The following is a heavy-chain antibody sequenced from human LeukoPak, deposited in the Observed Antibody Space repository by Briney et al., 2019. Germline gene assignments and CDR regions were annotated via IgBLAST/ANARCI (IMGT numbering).Heavy chain of an antibody. CDR2: INHSGST. CDR3: ARTYYGFWSGYYIHQGVHYMDV. V-gene: IGHV4-34*01. J-gene: IGHJ6*03. D-gene: IGHD3-3*01. Sequence: SETLSLTCAVYGGSFSGYYWSWIRQPPGKGLEWIGEINHSGSTNYNPSLKSRVTISVDTSKNQFSLKLSSVTAADTAVYYCARTYYGFWSGYYIHQGVHYMDVWGKGTTVTVSS. CDR1: GGSFSGYY.